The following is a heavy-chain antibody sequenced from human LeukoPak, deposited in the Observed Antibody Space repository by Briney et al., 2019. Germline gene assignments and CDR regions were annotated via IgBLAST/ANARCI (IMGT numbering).Heavy chain of an antibody. Sequence: GASVKVSCKASGYTFTGYYMHWVRQAPGQGLEWMGWINPNSGGTNYAQKFQGRVTMTRDTSISTAYMGLSRLRFDDTAVYYCAREYGDSSYCGGDCYTDYWGQGTLVTVSS. CDR1: GYTFTGYY. V-gene: IGHV1-2*02. CDR3: AREYGDSSYCGGDCYTDY. D-gene: IGHD2-21*01. J-gene: IGHJ4*02. CDR2: INPNSGGT.